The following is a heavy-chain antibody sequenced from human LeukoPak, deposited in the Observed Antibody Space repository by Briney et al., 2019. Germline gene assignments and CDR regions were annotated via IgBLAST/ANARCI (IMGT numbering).Heavy chain of an antibody. Sequence: GGSLRLSCAASGFTFSSYGMHWVRQAPGKGLGWVAVIWYDGSNKYYADSVKGRFTISRDNSKNTLYLQMNSLRAEDTAVYYCARDSSGYDILTGYENNHFDYWGQGTLVTVSS. J-gene: IGHJ4*02. V-gene: IGHV3-33*01. CDR1: GFTFSSYG. D-gene: IGHD3-9*01. CDR2: IWYDGSNK. CDR3: ARDSSGYDILTGYENNHFDY.